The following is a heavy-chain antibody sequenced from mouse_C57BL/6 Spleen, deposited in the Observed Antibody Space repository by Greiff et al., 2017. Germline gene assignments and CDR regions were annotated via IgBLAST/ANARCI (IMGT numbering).Heavy chain of an antibody. CDR2: IWSGGST. CDR1: GFSLTSYG. CDR3: ARKIGRYEDYAMDY. Sequence: VHLVESGPGLVQPSQSLSITCTVSGFSLTSYGVHWVRQSPGKGLEWLGVIWSGGSTDYNAAFISRLSISKDNSKSQVFFKMNSLQADDTAIYYCARKIGRYEDYAMDYWGQGTSVTVSS. V-gene: IGHV2-2*01. J-gene: IGHJ4*01. D-gene: IGHD2-12*01.